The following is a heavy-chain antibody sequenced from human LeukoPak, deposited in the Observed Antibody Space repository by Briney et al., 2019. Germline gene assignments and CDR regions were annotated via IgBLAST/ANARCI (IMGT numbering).Heavy chain of an antibody. CDR3: ARDPGGTGLDY. Sequence: GGSLRLSCAASGFTVSGNYMSWARQAPGKGLEWVSVIYSGGSTYYADSVKGRFTISRHNSKNTLYLQMNSLRAEDTAVYYCARDPGGTGLDYWGQGTLVTVSS. J-gene: IGHJ4*02. CDR1: GFTVSGNY. CDR2: IYSGGST. V-gene: IGHV3-53*04.